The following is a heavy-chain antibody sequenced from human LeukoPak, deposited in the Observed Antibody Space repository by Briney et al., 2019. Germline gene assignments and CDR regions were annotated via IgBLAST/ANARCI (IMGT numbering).Heavy chain of an antibody. V-gene: IGHV4-59*08. CDR3: ARGGQRWLQLPSYSFDY. D-gene: IGHD5-24*01. CDR1: GGSISGHH. CDR2: IFYSGST. Sequence: PSETLSLTCTVSGGSISGHHWSWIRQPPGKGLEWIGNIFYSGSTNYNPSLESRVTMAVDTSRNQFSLKLNSVTASDTAVYYCARGGQRWLQLPSYSFDYWGQGTLVTVSS. J-gene: IGHJ4*02.